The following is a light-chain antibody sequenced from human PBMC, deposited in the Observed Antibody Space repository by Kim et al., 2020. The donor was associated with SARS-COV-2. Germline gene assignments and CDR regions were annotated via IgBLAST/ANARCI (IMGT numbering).Light chain of an antibody. CDR1: QAIKNH. J-gene: IGKJ1*01. CDR3: LQHHKYPLT. Sequence: DIQMTQSPSSLSASVGDRVTITCRAGQAIKNHLGWYQQKPGTAPKSLIYSASNLQSGDPSRFSGSGSGTEFTLTISSLQPEDFATYYCLQHHKYPLTFGQGTKVDIK. CDR2: SAS. V-gene: IGKV1-17*01.